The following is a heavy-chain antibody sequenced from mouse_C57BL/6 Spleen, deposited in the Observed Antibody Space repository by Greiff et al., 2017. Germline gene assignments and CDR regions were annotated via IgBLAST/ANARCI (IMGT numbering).Heavy chain of an antibody. Sequence: EVQLQQSGGGLVQPGGSLKLSCAASGFTFSDYYMYWVRQTPEKRLEWVAYISNGGGSTYYPDTVKGRFTISRDNAKNTLYLQMRRLKSEDTAMFYCARGYPYFYYFAYWGQGTTLTVSS. CDR1: GFTFSDYY. D-gene: IGHD2-2*01. CDR3: ARGYPYFYYFAY. J-gene: IGHJ2*01. CDR2: ISNGGGST. V-gene: IGHV5-12*01.